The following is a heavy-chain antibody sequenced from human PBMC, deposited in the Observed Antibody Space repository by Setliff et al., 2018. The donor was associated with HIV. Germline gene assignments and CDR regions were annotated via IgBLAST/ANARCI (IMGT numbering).Heavy chain of an antibody. J-gene: IGHJ4*02. CDR2: INAGNGNT. D-gene: IGHD6-19*01. CDR1: GYTFTNYA. CDR3: ARGERSIAVAGRPFDY. V-gene: IGHV1-3*01. Sequence: ASVKVSCKASGYTFTNYAMHWVRQAPGQRLEWMGWINAGNGNTKYSQKFQGRVTMTRDTSTSTVYMELSSLRSEDTAVYYCARGERSIAVAGRPFDYWGQGTLVTVSS.